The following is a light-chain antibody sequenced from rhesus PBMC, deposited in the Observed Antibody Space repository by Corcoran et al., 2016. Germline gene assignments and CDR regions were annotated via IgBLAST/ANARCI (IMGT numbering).Light chain of an antibody. CDR3: LQDIQLPYS. CDR2: LGS. CDR1: QSLLHSNGYTY. V-gene: IGKV2-78*01. J-gene: IGKJ2*01. Sequence: DIVMTQTPLSLPVTPGEPASISCRSSQSLLHSNGYTYLFWYLQKPGQSPQLLIYLGSNRASGVPDRCSGSGSGTDFTLKIRRVEAEDVGVYYCLQDIQLPYSFGQGTKVEIK.